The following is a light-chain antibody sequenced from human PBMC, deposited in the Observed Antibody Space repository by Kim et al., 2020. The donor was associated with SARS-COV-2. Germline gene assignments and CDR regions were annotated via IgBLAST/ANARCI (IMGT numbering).Light chain of an antibody. CDR3: QAWDSDTVV. CDR2: YDN. V-gene: IGLV3-1*01. CDR1: KLGDKH. J-gene: IGLJ2*01. Sequence: SYELTQPPSVSVSPGQTASITCSGDKLGDKHACWYQQKPCQSPVLVIYYDNKRPSGIRERFSGSNSGNTATLTISGTQAMDEADYYCQAWDSDTVVFGGGTQLTVL.